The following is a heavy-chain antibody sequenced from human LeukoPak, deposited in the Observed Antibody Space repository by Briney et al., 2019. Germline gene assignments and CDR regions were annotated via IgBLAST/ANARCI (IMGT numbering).Heavy chain of an antibody. Sequence: EASVKVSCKASGYTFTGYYMHWVRQAPGQGLEWMGWINPNSGGTNYAQKFQGRVTMTRDTSISTAYMELSRLRSDDTAVYYCARSVYGSGSPIDYWGQGTLVTVSS. CDR2: INPNSGGT. CDR3: ARSVYGSGSPIDY. V-gene: IGHV1-2*02. J-gene: IGHJ4*02. D-gene: IGHD3-10*01. CDR1: GYTFTGYY.